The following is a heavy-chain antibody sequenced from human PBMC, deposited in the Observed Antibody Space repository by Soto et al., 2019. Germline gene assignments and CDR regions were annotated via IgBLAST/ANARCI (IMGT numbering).Heavy chain of an antibody. D-gene: IGHD3-16*02. CDR1: GGSISSYY. CDR2: IYYSGST. V-gene: IGHV4-59*01. J-gene: IGHJ5*02. CDR3: ARGAVYDYIWGSYRPGIFDP. Sequence: SETLSLTCTVSGGSISSYYWSWIRQPPGKGLEWIGYIYYSGSTNYNPSLKSRVTISVDTSKNQFSLKLSSVTAADTAVYYCARGAVYDYIWGSYRPGIFDPWGQGTLVTVSS.